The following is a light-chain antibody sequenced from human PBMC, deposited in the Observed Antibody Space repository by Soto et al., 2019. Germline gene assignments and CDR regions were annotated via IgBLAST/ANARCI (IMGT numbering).Light chain of an antibody. CDR3: QQYNNWPWT. CDR1: QSIGTF. V-gene: IGKV1-39*01. J-gene: IGKJ1*01. Sequence: IQMTQSPSSLSASVGDRVSITCRASQSIGTFLNWYQQKPGEAPNLLIHTSFTLYGGVPSRFSGTGSGTDFTLTISSPQSEDFAVYYCQQYNNWPWTFGQGTKVDIK. CDR2: TSF.